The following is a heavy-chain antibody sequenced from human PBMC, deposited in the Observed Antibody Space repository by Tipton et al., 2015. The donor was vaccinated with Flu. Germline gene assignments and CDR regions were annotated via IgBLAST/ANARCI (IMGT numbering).Heavy chain of an antibody. CDR1: GGSINTHS. V-gene: IGHV4-59*08. Sequence: GLVKPSETLSLTCTVSGGSINTHSWTWIRQPPGKGLELIGTIDYVGDTHYNPSLKSRVTISVDTSKSQFSLMLKSVTAADTAVYFCARLSYYDVDLKNFYFDYWGQGALVTVSS. J-gene: IGHJ4*02. CDR3: ARLSYYDVDLKNFYFDY. CDR2: IDYVGDT. D-gene: IGHD3-10*02.